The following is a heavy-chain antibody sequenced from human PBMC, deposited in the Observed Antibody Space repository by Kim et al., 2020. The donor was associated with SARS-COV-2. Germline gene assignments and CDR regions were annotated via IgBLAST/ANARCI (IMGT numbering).Heavy chain of an antibody. D-gene: IGHD3-22*01. Sequence: ASVTVSCKASGYTFTSYYMHWVRQAPGQGLEWMGIINPSGGSTSYAQKFQGRVTMTRDTSTSTVYMELSSLRSEDTAVYYCARVGATYYYDSSGYYSHSHFDYWGQGTLVTVSS. CDR3: ARVGATYYYDSSGYYSHSHFDY. CDR2: INPSGGST. V-gene: IGHV1-46*01. J-gene: IGHJ4*02. CDR1: GYTFTSYY.